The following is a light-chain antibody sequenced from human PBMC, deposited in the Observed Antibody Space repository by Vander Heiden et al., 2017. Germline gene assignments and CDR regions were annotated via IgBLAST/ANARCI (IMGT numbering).Light chain of an antibody. CDR2: DAS. CDR1: QSISSW. Sequence: DIQMTQSPSTLSASVGDRVTITCRASQSISSWLAWYQQKPGKAPKLLIYDASLLATGVPSRFSGSGSGTEFTLTISSLQPDDFATYYCQQYNSYPYTFGQGTRLEIK. CDR3: QQYNSYPYT. V-gene: IGKV1-5*01. J-gene: IGKJ2*01.